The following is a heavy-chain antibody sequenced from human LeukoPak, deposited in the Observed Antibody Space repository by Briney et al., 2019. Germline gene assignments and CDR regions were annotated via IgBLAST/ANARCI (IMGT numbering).Heavy chain of an antibody. CDR1: TASSSTYY. J-gene: IGHJ4*02. V-gene: IGHV4-34*01. CDR3: VFRYSSSLIY. CDR2: INDGGSI. Sequence: PETLSLTCPVYTASSSTYYWSWDRQPPGNGLEWIGEINDGGSINHNPSLKSRFTISVDTSKNQLSLKLSSVNAADTPSYYCVFRYSSSLIYRGQGNLVTVSS. D-gene: IGHD6-6*01.